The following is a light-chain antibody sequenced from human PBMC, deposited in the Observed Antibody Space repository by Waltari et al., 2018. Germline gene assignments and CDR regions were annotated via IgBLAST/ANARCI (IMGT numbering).Light chain of an antibody. J-gene: IGKJ1*01. CDR1: QNVSTF. CDR3: QHHLRLPAT. Sequence: IVLTQSPGTLSLSPGERATLSCRASQNVSTFLAWYQQKPGQDPRLLIYGASSRATGIPDSLSGGGSGTDFSLTISRLEPEDFAVYYCQHHLRLPATFGQGTKVDIK. CDR2: GAS. V-gene: IGKV3-20*01.